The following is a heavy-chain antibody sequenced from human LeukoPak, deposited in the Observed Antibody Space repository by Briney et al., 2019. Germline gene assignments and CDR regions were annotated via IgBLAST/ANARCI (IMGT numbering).Heavy chain of an antibody. D-gene: IGHD2-21*02. J-gene: IGHJ5*02. CDR2: IYYSGST. Sequence: PSETLSLTCTVSGGSISSYYWSWIRQPPGKGLEWIGYIYYSGSTNYNPSLKSRVTISVDTSKNQFPLKLSSVTAADTAVYYCARDKALRYCGGDCYSNWFDPWGQGTLVTVSS. V-gene: IGHV4-59*01. CDR3: ARDKALRYCGGDCYSNWFDP. CDR1: GGSISSYY.